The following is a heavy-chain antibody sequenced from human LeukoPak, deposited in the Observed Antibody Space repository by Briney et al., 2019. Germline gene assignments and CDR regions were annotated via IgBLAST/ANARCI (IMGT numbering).Heavy chain of an antibody. CDR1: GFSFSRYW. CDR3: AKEGAYPIITYDS. D-gene: IGHD3-10*01. CDR2: IRGDGIEK. V-gene: IGHV3-7*01. J-gene: IGHJ5*01. Sequence: GGSLRLSCAASGFSFSRYWMNWVRQAPGKGLEWVANIRGDGIEKNYVDSVKGRFSISRDNAMNSLYLQMDSLRAEDTAVYYCAKEGAYPIITYDSWGQGALVTVSS.